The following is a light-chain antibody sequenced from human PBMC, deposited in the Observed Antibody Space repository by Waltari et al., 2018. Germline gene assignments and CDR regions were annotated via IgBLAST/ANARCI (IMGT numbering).Light chain of an antibody. J-gene: IGKJ3*01. CDR1: QGISSY. CDR3: QQVNSYPFT. Sequence: QLPQSSSSLSAFMGDRVSITCRASQGISSYLAWYQQKPGKAPKLLIYAGSTLLNGVPSRFSGGGFGTDFTLTISSLQPEDFATYYCQQVNSYPFTFGPGTTVDIK. V-gene: IGKV1-9*01. CDR2: AGS.